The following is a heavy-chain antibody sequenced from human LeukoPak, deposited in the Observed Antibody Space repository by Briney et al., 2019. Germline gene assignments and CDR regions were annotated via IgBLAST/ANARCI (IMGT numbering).Heavy chain of an antibody. CDR1: GGSFSGYY. V-gene: IGHV4-34*01. D-gene: IGHD3-10*01. CDR3: AQTYGSGSYTRPKNWFDP. J-gene: IGHJ5*02. CDR2: INYSGST. Sequence: SETLSLTCAVYGGSFSGYYWSWIRQPPGKGLEWIGEINYSGSTNYNPSLKSRVTISVDTSKNQFSLKLSSVTAADTAVYYCAQTYGSGSYTRPKNWFDPWGQGTLVTVSS.